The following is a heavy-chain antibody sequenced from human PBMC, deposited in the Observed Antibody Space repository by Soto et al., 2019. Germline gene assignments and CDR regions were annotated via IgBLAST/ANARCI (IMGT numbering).Heavy chain of an antibody. V-gene: IGHV1-8*01. CDR3: ARDSITMVRGVMIVAFDI. CDR1: GYTFTSYD. J-gene: IGHJ3*02. Sequence: ASVKVSCKASGYTFTSYDINWVRQATGQGLEWMGWMNPNSGNTGYAQKFQGRVTMTRNTSISTACMELSSLRSEDTAVYYFARDSITMVRGVMIVAFDIWGQGTMVTVSS. CDR2: MNPNSGNT. D-gene: IGHD3-10*01.